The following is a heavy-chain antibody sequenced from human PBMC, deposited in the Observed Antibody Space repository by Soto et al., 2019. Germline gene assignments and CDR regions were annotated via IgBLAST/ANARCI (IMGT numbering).Heavy chain of an antibody. CDR3: ARDRDSGSYAGAFDI. D-gene: IGHD1-26*01. V-gene: IGHV4-59*01. Sequence: SETLSLTCTVSGGSISSYYWSWIRQPPGKGLEWIGYIYYSGSTNYNPSLKSRVTISVDTSKNQFSLKLSSVTAADTAVYYCARDRDSGSYAGAFDIWGQGTMVTVS. CDR2: IYYSGST. J-gene: IGHJ3*02. CDR1: GGSISSYY.